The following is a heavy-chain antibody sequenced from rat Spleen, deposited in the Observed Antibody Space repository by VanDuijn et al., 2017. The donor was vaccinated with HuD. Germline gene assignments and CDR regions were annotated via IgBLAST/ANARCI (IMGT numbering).Heavy chain of an antibody. CDR1: GFSLDSNG. Sequence: QVQLKESGPGLVQPSQTLSLTCTVSGFSLDSNGVSWVRQPPGKGLEWIAAISSGGSTYYSSALKSRLSISRDTSKSQVFLKVTSLQTEDTAIYFCTGDRSHPGLTPYVMDAWGQGTSVTVSS. D-gene: IGHD1-4*01. CDR2: ISSGGST. CDR3: TGDRSHPGLTPYVMDA. J-gene: IGHJ4*01. V-gene: IGHV2S12*01.